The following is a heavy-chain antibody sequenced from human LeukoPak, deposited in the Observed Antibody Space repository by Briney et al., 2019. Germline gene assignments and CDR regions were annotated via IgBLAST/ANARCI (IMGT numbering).Heavy chain of an antibody. CDR2: INPNSGGT. CDR3: ARGFSLGGSPDDDAFDI. D-gene: IGHD2-15*01. J-gene: IGHJ3*02. V-gene: IGHV1-2*04. CDR1: GYTFTGYY. Sequence: ASVKVSCKASGYTFTGYYMHWVRQAPGQGLEWMGWINPNSGGTNYAQKFQGWVTMTRDTSISTAYMELSRLRSDDTAVYYCARGFSLGGSPDDDAFDIWGQGTMVTVSS.